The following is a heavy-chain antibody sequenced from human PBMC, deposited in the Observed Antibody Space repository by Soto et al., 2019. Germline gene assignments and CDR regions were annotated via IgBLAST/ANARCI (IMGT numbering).Heavy chain of an antibody. CDR2: ISNDGRDY. D-gene: IGHD6-25*01. J-gene: IGHJ4*02. CDR3: AKDLDRLAAICYFDY. Sequence: QVQLVESGGGVVQPGRSLRLSCAASGFTFDIHGMHWVRQAPGKGLEWVAVISNDGRDYHYADSVKGRFTISRDNSKNTLYLQMNSLRAEDTAVYYCAKDLDRLAAICYFDYWGQGTLVTVSS. CDR1: GFTFDIHG. V-gene: IGHV3-30*18.